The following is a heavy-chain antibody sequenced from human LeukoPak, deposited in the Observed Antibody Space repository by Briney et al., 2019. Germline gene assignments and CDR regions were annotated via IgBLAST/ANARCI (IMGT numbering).Heavy chain of an antibody. CDR1: GFTFNSYT. CDR3: ARDLGSAAHGLLV. J-gene: IGHJ4*02. CDR2: ISRTGTTI. D-gene: IGHD2-15*01. V-gene: IGHV3-48*01. Sequence: PGGSLRLSCAASGFTFNSYTMNWVRQAPGKGLEWISYISRTGTTIYYADAVKGRFTISRDNAKTSLYLQMNSLGSEDTGLYFCARDLGSAAHGLLVWGQGTLLTASS.